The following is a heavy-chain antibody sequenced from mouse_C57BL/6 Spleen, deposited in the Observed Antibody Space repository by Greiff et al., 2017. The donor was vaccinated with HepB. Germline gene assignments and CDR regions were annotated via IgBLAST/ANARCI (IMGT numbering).Heavy chain of an antibody. D-gene: IGHD1-1*01. Sequence: VQLKESGGGLVKPGGSLKLSCAASGFTFSSYAMSWVRQTPEKRLEWVATISDGGSYTYYPDNVKGRFTISRDKAKNNLYLQMSHLKSEDTAMYYCARSPITTVVATRYAMDYWGQGTSVTVSS. CDR2: ISDGGSYT. V-gene: IGHV5-4*01. CDR3: ARSPITTVVATRYAMDY. CDR1: GFTFSSYA. J-gene: IGHJ4*01.